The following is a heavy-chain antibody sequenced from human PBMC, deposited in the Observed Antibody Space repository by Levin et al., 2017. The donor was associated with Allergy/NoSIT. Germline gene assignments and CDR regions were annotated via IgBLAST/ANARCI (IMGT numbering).Heavy chain of an antibody. J-gene: IGHJ6*02. Sequence: GGSLRLSCAASGFTFSNYAMHWVRQAPGKGLEWVAIISYEGSNKYYADSVKGRFTISRDSPKNTVYLQMNSLRAEDTALYYCARDRFQWYYGSGIGGMDVWGQGTTVTVSS. V-gene: IGHV3-30*04. CDR3: ARDRFQWYYGSGIGGMDV. D-gene: IGHD3-10*01. CDR2: ISYEGSNK. CDR1: GFTFSNYA.